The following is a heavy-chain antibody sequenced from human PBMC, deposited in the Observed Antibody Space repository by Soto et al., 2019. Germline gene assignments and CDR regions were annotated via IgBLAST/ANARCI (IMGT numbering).Heavy chain of an antibody. CDR2: MNPDTGHT. J-gene: IGHJ4*02. D-gene: IGHD2-15*01. Sequence: QVQLVQSGAEVRQPGASVKVSCEASGYIFTSYDFSWVRQAAGQGLEWMGWMNPDTGHTGYAQRFQGRLTLTRNTSIPTASMELNSLTSADTAIYYCARVRKPLYSDESPGAALSNWGQGTRVTVTS. CDR1: GYIFTSYD. CDR3: ARVRKPLYSDESPGAALSN. V-gene: IGHV1-8*01.